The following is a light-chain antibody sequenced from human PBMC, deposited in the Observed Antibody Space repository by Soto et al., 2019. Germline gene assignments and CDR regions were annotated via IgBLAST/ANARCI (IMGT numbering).Light chain of an antibody. CDR1: QSVSRR. V-gene: IGKV3-11*01. J-gene: IGKJ1*01. CDR2: EAS. CDR3: QQSHNWPRT. Sequence: EVVLTQSPGTLSLSPEGRATLSCRSSQSVSRRLAWYQQRPGQSPRLLISEASNRATGIPARFSGSGSGTDFTLTISSLEPEDVAVYYCQQSHNWPRTFGQGTKVDIK.